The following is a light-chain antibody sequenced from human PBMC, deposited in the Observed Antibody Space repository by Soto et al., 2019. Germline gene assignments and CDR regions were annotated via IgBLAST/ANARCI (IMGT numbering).Light chain of an antibody. V-gene: IGLV1-40*01. Sequence: QSVLTQPPSVSGAPGQRVTISCAGSSYNIGAGYDVNWYQQLPGRAPKLLIYDDNNRPSGVPDRFSGSKSATSASLAITGPQAEDEANYYCQSSDSSLSGSVVFGGGTKLTVL. CDR2: DDN. J-gene: IGLJ2*01. CDR1: SYNIGAGYD. CDR3: QSSDSSLSGSVV.